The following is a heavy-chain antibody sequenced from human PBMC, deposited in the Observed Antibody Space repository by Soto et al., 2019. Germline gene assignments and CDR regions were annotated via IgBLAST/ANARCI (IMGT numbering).Heavy chain of an antibody. CDR1: GFTFSSYG. CDR2: IWYDGSNK. V-gene: IGHV3-33*01. D-gene: IGHD1-26*01. Sequence: GGSLRLSCAASGFTFSSYGMHWVRQAPGKGLEWVAVIWYDGSNKYYADSVKGRFTISRDNSKNTLYLQMNSLRAEDTAVYYCARDGTVVGATTVYYYHYGMDVWGQGTTVTVSS. J-gene: IGHJ6*02. CDR3: ARDGTVVGATTVYYYHYGMDV.